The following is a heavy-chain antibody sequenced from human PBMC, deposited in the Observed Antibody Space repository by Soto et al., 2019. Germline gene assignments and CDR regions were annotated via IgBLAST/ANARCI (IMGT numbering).Heavy chain of an antibody. J-gene: IGHJ5*02. CDR2: IYHSGST. CDR3: ARDQLEGNWFDP. D-gene: IGHD1-1*01. Sequence: PSETLSLTCTVSGGSISSGSYSWNWIRQPPGKGLEWIGYIYHSGSTLYNPSLNSRVTISVDKSKNQFSLKLSSVTAADTAVYYCARDQLEGNWFDPWGQGTLVTVSS. CDR1: GGSISSGSYS. V-gene: IGHV4-30-2*01.